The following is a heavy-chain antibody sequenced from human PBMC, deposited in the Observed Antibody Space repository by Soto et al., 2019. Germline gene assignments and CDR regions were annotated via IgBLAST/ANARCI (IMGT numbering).Heavy chain of an antibody. J-gene: IGHJ4*02. D-gene: IGHD2-15*01. CDR2: ISYDGSNK. CDR1: GFTFSSYG. V-gene: IGHV3-30*03. CDR3: ATDHCSGGSCYLNY. Sequence: PGGSLRLSCAASGFTFSSYGMHWVRQAPGKGLEWVAVISYDGSNKYYADSVKGRFTISRDNSKNTLYLQMNSLRAEDTAVYYCATDHCSGGSCYLNYWGQGTLVTVSS.